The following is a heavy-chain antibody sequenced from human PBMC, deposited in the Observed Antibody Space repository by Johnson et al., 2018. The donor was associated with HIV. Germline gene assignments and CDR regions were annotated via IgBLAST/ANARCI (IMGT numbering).Heavy chain of an antibody. V-gene: IGHV3-30-3*01. J-gene: IGHJ3*02. CDR2: ISYDGRNK. CDR1: GFTFSSYD. D-gene: IGHD2-21*01. Sequence: QVQLVESGGGLVQPGGSLRLSCAASGFTFSSYDMPWVRQATGKGLEWVAVISYDGRNKYYADSVKGRFPISSDNSKNMLYLQMNSLREADTAVFYCARGGGCGGDCYSGYDAFDIWGQGTMVTVS. CDR3: ARGGGCGGDCYSGYDAFDI.